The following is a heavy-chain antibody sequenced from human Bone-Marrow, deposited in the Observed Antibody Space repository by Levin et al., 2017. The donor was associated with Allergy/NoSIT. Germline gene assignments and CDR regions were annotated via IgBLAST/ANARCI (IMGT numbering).Heavy chain of an antibody. CDR1: GVTFNTFG. V-gene: IGHV1-69*01. CDR2: IIPMFRTP. J-gene: IGHJ4*02. Sequence: KISCRASGVTFNTFGFSWVRQAPGHWPEWMGGIIPMFRTPNYAERFQDRVTITADEFTSTVYMELNNLRPGDTATYYCASDRGDSVTSGVVPFDYWGQGTLVTVSS. CDR3: ASDRGDSVTSGVVPFDY. D-gene: IGHD3-3*01.